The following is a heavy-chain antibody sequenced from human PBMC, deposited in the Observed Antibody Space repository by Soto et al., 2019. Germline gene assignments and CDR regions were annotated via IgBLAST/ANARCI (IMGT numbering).Heavy chain of an antibody. CDR2: MYNTGST. CDR1: GGSISGYY. CDR3: ARDLWGYCGTDCYPMDV. Sequence: SETLSLTCTVSGGSISGYYWSWIRQPPGKGLEWIGYMYNTGSTVYNPSFKSRVTISVDTSKNQFSLKLNSVTAADTAVYYCARDLWGYCGTDCYPMDVWGQGTTVT. D-gene: IGHD2-21*02. V-gene: IGHV4-59*01. J-gene: IGHJ6*02.